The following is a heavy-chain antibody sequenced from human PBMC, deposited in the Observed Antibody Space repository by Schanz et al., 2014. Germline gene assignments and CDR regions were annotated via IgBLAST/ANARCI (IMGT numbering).Heavy chain of an antibody. J-gene: IGHJ6*02. CDR1: GFTFSNYA. CDR2: IRGSGGST. CDR3: AKEFSSSWWYGMDV. V-gene: IGHV3-23*04. D-gene: IGHD6-13*01. Sequence: VQLVESGGGLAQPGGSLRLSCAASGFTFSNYAMNWVRQAPGKGLKWVSGIRGSGGSTYYADSVKGRFTISRDNSKNTLYLRMNSLRAEHTAVYYCAKEFSSSWWYGMDVWGQGTTVTVSS.